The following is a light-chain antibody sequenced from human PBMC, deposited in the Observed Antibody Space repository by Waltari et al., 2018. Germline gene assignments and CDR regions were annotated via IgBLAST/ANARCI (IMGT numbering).Light chain of an antibody. CDR3: AAWDDSLNGWV. J-gene: IGLJ3*02. CDR1: TSNIGSHT. Sequence: QSVLTQPPSASGTPGQRVPISCSGSTSNIGSHTVNWYQQLPGTAPKPLIFRNKQRPSGVPDRFSGSKSGTSASLAISGLQSEDEADYYCAAWDDSLNGWVFGGGTKLTVL. V-gene: IGLV1-44*01. CDR2: RNK.